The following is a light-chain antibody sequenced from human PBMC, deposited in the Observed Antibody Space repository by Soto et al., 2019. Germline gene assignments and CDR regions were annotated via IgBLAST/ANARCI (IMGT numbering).Light chain of an antibody. CDR2: ATS. V-gene: IGKV1-27*01. Sequence: DIQLTQSPSSLSASVGDRVTITCRASQAISSYLAWYQQKPGKVPELLIYATSTLQSGAPSRFSGSGSGTDFTIIISSLQPEDAATYYCHKYNHAPTFGGGTKVEIK. CDR1: QAISSY. CDR3: HKYNHAPT. J-gene: IGKJ4*01.